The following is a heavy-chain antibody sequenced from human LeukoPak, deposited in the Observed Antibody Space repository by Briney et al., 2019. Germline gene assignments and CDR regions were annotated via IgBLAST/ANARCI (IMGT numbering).Heavy chain of an antibody. D-gene: IGHD2-21*02. CDR1: GGSISSGGYS. Sequence: SQTLSLTCAVSGGSISSGGYSWSWIRQPPGKGLEWIGYIYHSGSTYYNPSLKSRVTISVDRSKNQFSLRLSSVTAADTAVYYCATSQGGDSGYAYNWFDPWGQGTLVTVSS. J-gene: IGHJ5*02. CDR2: IYHSGST. V-gene: IGHV4-30-2*01. CDR3: ATSQGGDSGYAYNWFDP.